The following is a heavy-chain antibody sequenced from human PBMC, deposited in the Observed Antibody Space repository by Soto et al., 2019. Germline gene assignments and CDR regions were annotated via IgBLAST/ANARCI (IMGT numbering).Heavy chain of an antibody. Sequence: QVQLVQSGAEVKKPGASVKVSCKASGYTFTSYGISWVRQAPGQGLEWMGWISAYNGNTNYAPKLQGRVTMTTDTSTSTAYMELRSLRSDDTAVYYCARDRVCSSTSCHHDYYYYYYMDGWGKGTTVTVSS. V-gene: IGHV1-18*01. CDR1: GYTFTSYG. J-gene: IGHJ6*03. CDR3: ARDRVCSSTSCHHDYYYYYYMDG. CDR2: ISAYNGNT. D-gene: IGHD2-2*01.